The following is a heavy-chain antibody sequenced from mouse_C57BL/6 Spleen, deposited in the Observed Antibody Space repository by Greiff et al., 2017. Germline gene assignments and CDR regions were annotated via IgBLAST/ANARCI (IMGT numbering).Heavy chain of an antibody. CDR2: INPSTSGT. J-gene: IGHJ3*01. V-gene: IGHV1-42*01. CDR1: GYSFTGYY. Sequence: VQLKESGPELVKPGASVKISCKASGYSFTGYYMNWVKQSPEKSLEWIGEINPSTSGTTYNQKFKAKATLTVDKSSSTAYMQLKSLTSEDSAVYYCASYSNYLTWFAYWGQGTLVTVSA. D-gene: IGHD2-5*01. CDR3: ASYSNYLTWFAY.